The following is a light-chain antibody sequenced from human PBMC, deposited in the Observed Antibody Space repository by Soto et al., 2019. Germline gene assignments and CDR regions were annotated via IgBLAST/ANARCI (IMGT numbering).Light chain of an antibody. CDR1: QSVGSN. J-gene: IGKJ1*01. Sequence: ETVMTQSPATLSVSPGERATLSCRASQSVGSNLAWYQLKPGQAPRLLIYGASTRATGTTTRFSGSGSGTEFTLTISSLQSEDFTVYCSTQNNNWPPALGQGTKVDIK. CDR2: GAS. CDR3: TQNNNWPPA. V-gene: IGKV3-15*01.